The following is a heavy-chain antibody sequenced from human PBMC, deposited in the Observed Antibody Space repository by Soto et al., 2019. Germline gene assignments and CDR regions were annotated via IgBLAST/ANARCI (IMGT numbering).Heavy chain of an antibody. CDR3: AKDQAAMVYHGMDV. Sequence: GASVKLSCQASGYTFAGYHMHCVLQAPGQGLEWMGIINPSGGSTSYAQKFQGRVTMTRDTSTSTVYMELNSLRAEDTALYYCAKDQAAMVYHGMDVWGQGTTVTVSS. CDR1: GYTFAGYH. D-gene: IGHD5-18*01. V-gene: IGHV1-46*01. J-gene: IGHJ6*02. CDR2: INPSGGST.